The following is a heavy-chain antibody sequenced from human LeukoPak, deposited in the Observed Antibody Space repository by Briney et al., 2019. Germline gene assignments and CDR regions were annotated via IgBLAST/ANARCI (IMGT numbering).Heavy chain of an antibody. J-gene: IGHJ3*02. CDR2: ISPNGETT. V-gene: IGHV3-23*01. D-gene: IGHD5-12*01. CDR1: GFRFSDFA. CDR3: ARIRSGVVDNRAFDI. Sequence: GGSLRPSCAASGFRFSDFAMNWVRQAPGKGLEWVSSISPNGETTSYADSVKGRFTISRDNSKNALYLQLNSLRAEDSAVYYCARIRSGVVDNRAFDIWGQGTMVTVSS.